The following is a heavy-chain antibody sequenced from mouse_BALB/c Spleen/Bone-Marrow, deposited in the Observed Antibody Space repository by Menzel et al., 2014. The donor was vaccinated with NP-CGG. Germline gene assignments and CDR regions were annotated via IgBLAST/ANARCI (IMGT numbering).Heavy chain of an antibody. D-gene: IGHD1-2*01. J-gene: IGHJ2*01. CDR1: GFTFSSYA. V-gene: IGHV5-6-5*01. CDR3: ARVNYYGSFDY. CDR2: ISSGGST. Sequence: EVKLVESGGGLVKPGGSLKLSCAASGFTFSSYAMSWVRQTPEKRLEWVASISSGGSTYYPDSVKGRFTISRDNARNIPYLQMSSLRSEDTAMYYCARVNYYGSFDYWGQGTTLTVSS.